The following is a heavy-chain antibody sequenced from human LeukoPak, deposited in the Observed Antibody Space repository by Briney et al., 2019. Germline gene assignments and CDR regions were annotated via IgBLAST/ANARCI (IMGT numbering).Heavy chain of an antibody. V-gene: IGHV4-39*01. Sequence: PSETLSLTCTVSGASISSNNYYWGWVRQPPGKGLEWIGNIYSSGNTYYNASLKSRVTIYIDTSKNQFSLNLSSVTAADTAMFHCARHGWDYDPGTYYTFDPWGQGTLVTVSS. J-gene: IGHJ5*02. D-gene: IGHD3-10*01. CDR3: ARHGWDYDPGTYYTFDP. CDR1: GASISSNNYY. CDR2: IYSSGNT.